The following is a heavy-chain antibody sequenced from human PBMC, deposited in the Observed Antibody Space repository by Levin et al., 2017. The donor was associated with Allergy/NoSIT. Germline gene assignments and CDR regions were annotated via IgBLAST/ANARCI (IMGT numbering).Heavy chain of an antibody. CDR3: VKGPPPYYDFWSGQVN. Sequence: PGGSLRLSCAASGFTFSNYALSWVRLGPGKGLEWVAAISNTADRTYYADSVRGRFIISRDNSKNTLWLQMSSLTAEDTAVYYCVKGPPPYYDFWSGQVNWGQGTLVTVSS. CDR2: ISNTADRT. D-gene: IGHD3-3*01. CDR1: GFTFSNYA. J-gene: IGHJ4*02. V-gene: IGHV3-23*01.